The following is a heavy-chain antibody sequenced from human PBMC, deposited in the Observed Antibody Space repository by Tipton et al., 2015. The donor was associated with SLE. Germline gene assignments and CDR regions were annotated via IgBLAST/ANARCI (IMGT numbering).Heavy chain of an antibody. Sequence: LRLSCAVYGGSFSGYYWSWIRQPPGKGLEWIGEINHSGSTNYNPSLKSRVTISVDTSKNQFSLKLSSVTAADTAVYYCARERDGYNHDAFDIWGQGTMVTVSS. D-gene: IGHD5-24*01. CDR1: GGSFSGYY. J-gene: IGHJ3*02. CDR2: INHSGST. V-gene: IGHV4-34*01. CDR3: ARERDGYNHDAFDI.